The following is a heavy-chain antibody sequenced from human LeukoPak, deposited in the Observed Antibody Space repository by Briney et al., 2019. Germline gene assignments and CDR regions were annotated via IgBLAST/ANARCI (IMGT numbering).Heavy chain of an antibody. CDR1: GFTFSSYV. Sequence: GGSLRLSCAASGFTFSSYVMSWVRQAPGKGLEWVSSVSGSGASTYYADSVKGRFTISRDNSKSTLYLQMNSLRAEDTAVYYCAKDRTSRITAADYWGQGTLVTVSS. CDR3: AKDRTSRITAADY. J-gene: IGHJ4*02. D-gene: IGHD6-25*01. V-gene: IGHV3-23*01. CDR2: VSGSGAST.